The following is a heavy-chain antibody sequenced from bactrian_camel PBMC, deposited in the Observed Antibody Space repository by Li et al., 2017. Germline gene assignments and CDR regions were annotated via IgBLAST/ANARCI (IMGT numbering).Heavy chain of an antibody. V-gene: IGHV3S53*01. CDR1: GRSSYCLYQ. CDR3: AAKRSQTSLYCNTGRMVGSYAY. Sequence: HVQLVESGGGSVQAGGSLRLARSASGRSSYCLYQLVWYRQAPGKEREFVIGFDSAADSVKDRFITSQGNAKNTVNLQMDNLEPEDTAMYYCAAKRSQTSLYCNTGRMVGSYAYWGQGTQVTVS. J-gene: IGHJ4*01. CDR2: FDS. D-gene: IGHD1*01.